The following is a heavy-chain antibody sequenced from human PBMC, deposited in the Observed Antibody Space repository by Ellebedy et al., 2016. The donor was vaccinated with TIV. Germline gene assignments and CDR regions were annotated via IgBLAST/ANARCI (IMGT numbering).Heavy chain of an antibody. V-gene: IGHV4-34*01. CDR3: ARYHVNYYGSGTYYNLFDY. D-gene: IGHD3-10*01. J-gene: IGHJ4*02. Sequence: SETLSLTCGVYGGSFTGYYWSWVRQPPGKGLEWIGDVNQSGRTSYHPSLKSRVTISVDTSKNQFSLRLTSVTAADTAIFYCARYHVNYYGSGTYYNLFDYWGQGTPVTVSS. CDR2: VNQSGRT. CDR1: GGSFTGYY.